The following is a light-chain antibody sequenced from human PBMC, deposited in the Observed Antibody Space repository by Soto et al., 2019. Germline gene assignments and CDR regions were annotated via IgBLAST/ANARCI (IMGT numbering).Light chain of an antibody. J-gene: IGLJ2*01. V-gene: IGLV4-69*01. CDR3: QTWGTGSHVV. Sequence: QSVLTQSPSASASVGASVKLTCTLSSGPSSYAIAWHQQQPEKGPRYLMKFNSDGSHNKGDGIPDRFSGSSSGAEHYLTISNLQSEDEADYYCQTWGTGSHVVFGGGTKLTVL. CDR2: FNSDGSH. CDR1: SGPSSYA.